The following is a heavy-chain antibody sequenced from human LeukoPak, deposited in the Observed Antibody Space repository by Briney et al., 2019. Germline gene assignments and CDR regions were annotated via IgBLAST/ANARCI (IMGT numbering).Heavy chain of an antibody. V-gene: IGHV4-59*01. CDR3: ARENPSGYYNRPIDY. CDR1: GASISSYY. CDR2: IYYSGSI. D-gene: IGHD3-22*01. J-gene: IGHJ4*02. Sequence: SETLSLTCTVSGASISSYYWSWIRQPPGKGLEGIGDIYYSGSIKYNPSLKSRVTMSVDTSKNQFSLKLSSVTAADTAIYSCARENPSGYYNRPIDYWGQGTLVTVSS.